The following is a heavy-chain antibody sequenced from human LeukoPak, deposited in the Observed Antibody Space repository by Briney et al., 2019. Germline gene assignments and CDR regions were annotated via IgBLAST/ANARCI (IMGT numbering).Heavy chain of an antibody. Sequence: GGSMRLSCAASGFTFSSYEMNWVRQAPGKGLEWVSYISSSGSTIYYADSVKGRFTISRDNAKNSLYLQMNSLRAEDTAVYYCARERDCSSTSCYYYYGMDVWGQGTTVTVSS. J-gene: IGHJ6*02. CDR1: GFTFSSYE. D-gene: IGHD2-2*01. CDR2: ISSSGSTI. CDR3: ARERDCSSTSCYYYYGMDV. V-gene: IGHV3-48*03.